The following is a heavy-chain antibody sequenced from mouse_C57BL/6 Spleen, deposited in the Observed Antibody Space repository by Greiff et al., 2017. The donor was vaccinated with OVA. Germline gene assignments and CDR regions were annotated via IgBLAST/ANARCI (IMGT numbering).Heavy chain of an antibody. J-gene: IGHJ3*01. V-gene: IGHV1-69*01. CDR3: ARGYGNFAWFAY. CDR2: IDPSDSYT. Sequence: QVQLQQPGAELVMPGASVKLSCKASGYTFTSYWMHWVKQRPGQGLEWIGEIDPSDSYTNYNQKFKGKSTLTVDKSYSTAYMQLSSLTSEDSAVYYCARGYGNFAWFAYWGQGTLVTVSA. D-gene: IGHD2-10*02. CDR1: GYTFTSYW.